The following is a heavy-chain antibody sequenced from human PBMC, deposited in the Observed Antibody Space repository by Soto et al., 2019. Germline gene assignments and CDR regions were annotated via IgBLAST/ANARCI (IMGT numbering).Heavy chain of an antibody. CDR1: GFTFSSYA. D-gene: IGHD6-13*01. V-gene: IGHV3-23*01. J-gene: IGHJ5*02. CDR2: IRGSGGST. Sequence: PGGSLRLSCAASGFTFSSYAMSWVRQAPGKGLEWVSAIRGSGGSTYYAGSVKGRFTISRDNSKNTLYLQMNSLRAEDTAVYYCAKDGAAAGLNWFDPWGQGTLVTVSS. CDR3: AKDGAAAGLNWFDP.